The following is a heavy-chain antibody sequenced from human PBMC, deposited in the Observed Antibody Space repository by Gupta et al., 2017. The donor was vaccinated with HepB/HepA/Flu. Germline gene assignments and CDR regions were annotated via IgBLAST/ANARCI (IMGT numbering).Heavy chain of an antibody. CDR1: GFTFSTYV. Sequence: QVQLVESGGGVVQPGRSLRLSCAASGFTFSTYVMTWVRQAPGKGLEWVAVIWYDGGNKYYADSVKGRFSISRDNSENTLYLQMNSLRAEDTAVYYCAKDLSISVAGTVGFDYWGQGALVTVSS. V-gene: IGHV3-33*06. CDR2: IWYDGGNK. D-gene: IGHD6-19*01. J-gene: IGHJ4*02. CDR3: AKDLSISVAGTVGFDY.